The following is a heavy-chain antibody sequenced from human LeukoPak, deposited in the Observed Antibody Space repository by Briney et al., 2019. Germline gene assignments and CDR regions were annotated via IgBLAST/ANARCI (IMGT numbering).Heavy chain of an antibody. CDR1: GFTVSSNY. CDR3: TRDRPYYDFWSGSIGGDFDY. Sequence: PGGSLRLSCAASGFTVSSNYMSWVRQAPGKGLEWVGFIRSKAYGGATEYAASVKGRFTISRDDSKSIAYLQMNSLKTEDTAVYYCTRDRPYYDFWSGSIGGDFDYWGQGTLVTVSS. D-gene: IGHD3-3*01. V-gene: IGHV3-49*04. CDR2: IRSKAYGGAT. J-gene: IGHJ4*02.